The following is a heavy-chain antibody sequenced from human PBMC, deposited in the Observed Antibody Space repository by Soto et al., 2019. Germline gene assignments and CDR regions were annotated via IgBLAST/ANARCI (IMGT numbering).Heavy chain of an antibody. Sequence: PGGSLRLSCAASGFTFSSYEMSWVRQAPGKGLEWVSYISSSGSTIYYADSVKGRFTISRDNAKNSLYLQMNSLRAEDTAVYYCARDSSYSSSWYSPNAFDIWGQGTMVTVSS. J-gene: IGHJ3*02. CDR1: GFTFSSYE. CDR2: ISSSGSTI. V-gene: IGHV3-48*03. D-gene: IGHD6-13*01. CDR3: ARDSSYSSSWYSPNAFDI.